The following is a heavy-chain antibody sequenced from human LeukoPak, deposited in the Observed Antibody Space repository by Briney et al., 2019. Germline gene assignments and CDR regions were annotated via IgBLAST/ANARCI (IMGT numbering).Heavy chain of an antibody. CDR2: IPASGGST. Sequence: GGSLRLSCAASGFTFSSNVMIWVRQAPGKGLEWVSSIPASGGSTYYADSVKGRFTISRDNSKNSLYLQMNSLRAEDTAVYYCTTGVNSNYYDSSGYYPSFDYWGQGTLVTVSS. D-gene: IGHD3-22*01. CDR3: TTGVNSNYYDSSGYYPSFDY. V-gene: IGHV3-23*01. CDR1: GFTFSSNV. J-gene: IGHJ4*02.